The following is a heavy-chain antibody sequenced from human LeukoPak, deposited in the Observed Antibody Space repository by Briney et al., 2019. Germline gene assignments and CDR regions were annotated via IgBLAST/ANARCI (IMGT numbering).Heavy chain of an antibody. Sequence: VASVKVSCKASGGTFSSYAISWVRQAPGQGLEWMGRIIPIFGTANYAQKFQGRVTITTDESTSTAYMELSSLRSEDTAVYYCATAGDFWSGLDYWGQGTLVTVSS. CDR2: IIPIFGTA. D-gene: IGHD3-3*01. V-gene: IGHV1-69*05. CDR3: ATAGDFWSGLDY. J-gene: IGHJ4*02. CDR1: GGTFSSYA.